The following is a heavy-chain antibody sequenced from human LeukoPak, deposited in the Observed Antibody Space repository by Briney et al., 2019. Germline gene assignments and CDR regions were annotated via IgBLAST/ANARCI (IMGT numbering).Heavy chain of an antibody. J-gene: IGHJ4*02. CDR2: ISGSGDNT. D-gene: IGHD2-2*01. Sequence: GGSLRLSCAASGFTFSSYAMNWVRQAPGKGLEWISSISGSGDNTYYADSVKGRFTISRDNSKNTLYLQMNSLRAEDTAVYYCAKADIVVVPLFDYWGQGTLVTVSS. V-gene: IGHV3-23*01. CDR1: GFTFSSYA. CDR3: AKADIVVVPLFDY.